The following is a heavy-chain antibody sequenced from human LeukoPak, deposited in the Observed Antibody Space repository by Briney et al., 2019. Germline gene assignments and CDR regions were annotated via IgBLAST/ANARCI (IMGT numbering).Heavy chain of an antibody. V-gene: IGHV3-53*01. CDR3: ARDLPSYDYVWGSYRHDAFDI. J-gene: IGHJ3*02. CDR2: IYSGGST. CDR1: GFTVSSNY. D-gene: IGHD3-16*02. Sequence: PGGSLRLSCAASGFTVSSNYMSWVRQAPGKGLEGVSVIYSGGSTYYADSVKGRFTISRDNYKNTLYLQMNSLRAEDTAVYYCARDLPSYDYVWGSYRHDAFDIWGQGTMVTVSS.